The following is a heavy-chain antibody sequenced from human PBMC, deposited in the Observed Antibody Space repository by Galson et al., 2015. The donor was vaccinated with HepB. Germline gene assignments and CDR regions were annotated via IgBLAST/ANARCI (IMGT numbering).Heavy chain of an antibody. Sequence: ETLSLTCAVSGASISSGGYSWNWIRQPPGRGLEWVGSFVYSGSTYYNPSLKSRVTVSVDTSRNQFSLKVSSLTAADTAVYYCTRSCDYSSACYWGQGTLVTVSS. J-gene: IGHJ4*02. D-gene: IGHD4-11*01. CDR1: GASISSGGYS. CDR3: TRSCDYSSACY. V-gene: IGHV4-39*07. CDR2: FVYSGST.